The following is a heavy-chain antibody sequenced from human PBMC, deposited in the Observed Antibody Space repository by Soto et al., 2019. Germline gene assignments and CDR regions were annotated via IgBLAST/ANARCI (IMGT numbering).Heavy chain of an antibody. Sequence: HGESLKISCKGSGYSFTSYWISWVRQMPGKGLEWMGRIDPSDSYTNYSPSFQGHVTISADKSISTAYLQWSSLKASDTAMYYCERIEGIQLWDFDYWGQGTLVTVSS. D-gene: IGHD5-18*01. CDR1: GYSFTSYW. CDR3: ERIEGIQLWDFDY. CDR2: IDPSDSYT. J-gene: IGHJ4*02. V-gene: IGHV5-10-1*01.